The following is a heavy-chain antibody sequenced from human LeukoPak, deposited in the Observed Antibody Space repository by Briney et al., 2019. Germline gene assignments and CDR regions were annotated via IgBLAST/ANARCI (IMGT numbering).Heavy chain of an antibody. Sequence: GESLKISCKGSGYSFTNYWIGWVRQMPGKGLEWMGIIYPGDSDTRYSPSFEGQVNITADKSISTAYLQWSSLKASDTAMYYCARRTRFLEWSPYFDYWGQGTLVTVSS. D-gene: IGHD3-3*01. CDR2: IYPGDSDT. J-gene: IGHJ4*02. CDR3: ARRTRFLEWSPYFDY. CDR1: GYSFTNYW. V-gene: IGHV5-51*01.